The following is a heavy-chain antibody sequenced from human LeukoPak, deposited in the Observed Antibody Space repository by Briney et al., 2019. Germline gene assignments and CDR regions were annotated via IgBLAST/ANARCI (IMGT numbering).Heavy chain of an antibody. D-gene: IGHD4-17*01. CDR3: ARNWNDYGDLRGYYFDY. CDR1: GYTFTSYG. J-gene: IGHJ4*02. Sequence: GASVKVSCKASGYTFTSYGISWVRQAPGQGLEWMGWISAYNGNTNYAQKLQGRVTMTTDTSTSTAYMELRSLRSDDTAVYYCARNWNDYGDLRGYYFDYWGQGTLVTVSS. V-gene: IGHV1-18*01. CDR2: ISAYNGNT.